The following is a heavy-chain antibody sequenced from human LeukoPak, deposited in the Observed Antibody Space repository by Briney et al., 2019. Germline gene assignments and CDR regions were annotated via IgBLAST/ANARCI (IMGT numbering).Heavy chain of an antibody. CDR3: AVPPN. Sequence: SETLSLTCTVSDDSMSSYYWNWIRQPPGKGLEWIGEINHSGSTNYNPSLKSRVTISVDTSKNQFSLKLSSVTAADTAVYYCAVPPNWGQGTLVTVSS. V-gene: IGHV4-34*01. CDR2: INHSGST. J-gene: IGHJ4*02. CDR1: DDSMSSYY.